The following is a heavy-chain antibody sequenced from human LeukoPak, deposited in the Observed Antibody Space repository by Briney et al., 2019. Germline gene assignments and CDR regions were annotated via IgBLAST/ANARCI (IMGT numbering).Heavy chain of an antibody. V-gene: IGHV3-48*03. CDR3: AELGITMIGGV. J-gene: IGHJ6*04. CDR1: GFTFSSYE. CDR2: ISSSGSTI. D-gene: IGHD3-10*02. Sequence: PGGSLRLSCAASGFTFSSYEMNWVRQAPGKGLEWVSYISSSGSTIYYADSVKGRFAISRDNAKNSLYLQMNSLRAEDTAVYYCAELGITMIGGVWGKGTTVTISS.